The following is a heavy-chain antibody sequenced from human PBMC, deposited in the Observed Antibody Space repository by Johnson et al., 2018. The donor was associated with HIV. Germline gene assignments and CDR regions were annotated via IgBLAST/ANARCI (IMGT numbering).Heavy chain of an antibody. D-gene: IGHD2-15*01. J-gene: IGHJ3*02. CDR1: GFTFSSYW. Sequence: VQLVESGGGLVQPGGSLRLSCAASGFTFSSYWMSWVRQAPGKGLEWVANIKQDGSEKYYVDSVKGRFTISRDNAKNSLYLQMNSLRAEDTAVYYCARACSAAHCYSAQAFDIWGQGTMVTVSS. CDR2: IKQDGSEK. V-gene: IGHV3-7*01. CDR3: ARACSAAHCYSAQAFDI.